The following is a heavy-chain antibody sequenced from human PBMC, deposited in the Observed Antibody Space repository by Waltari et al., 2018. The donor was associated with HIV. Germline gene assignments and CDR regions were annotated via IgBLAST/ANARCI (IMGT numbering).Heavy chain of an antibody. CDR1: GFTFSSFG. Sequence: QVRLVESGGGVVQPGRSLRLSCAASGFTFSSFGLHWVRQAPGKVREWVAVIWVDGSHKYYAYSVKGRFIISRDNSKNILNLQMNSLRAEDTAVYYCVRDRGGLRQPREYWGQGTLVTVSS. V-gene: IGHV3-33*01. CDR3: VRDRGGLRQPREY. J-gene: IGHJ4*02. D-gene: IGHD4-17*01. CDR2: IWVDGSHK.